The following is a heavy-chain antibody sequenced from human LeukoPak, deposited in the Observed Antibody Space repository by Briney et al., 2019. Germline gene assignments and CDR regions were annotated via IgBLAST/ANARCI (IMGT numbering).Heavy chain of an antibody. CDR3: ARGELQFDY. V-gene: IGHV6-1*01. CDR1: GDSVSSNSAA. J-gene: IGHJ4*02. D-gene: IGHD1-26*01. CDR2: TYYRSKWYN. Sequence: SQTPSLTCAISGDSVSSNSAAWNWIGQSSSRGLEWLGRTYYRSKWYNDYAGSVKSRITINPDTSKNQFSLQLNSVTPEDTALYYCARGELQFDYWGQGTLVTVSS.